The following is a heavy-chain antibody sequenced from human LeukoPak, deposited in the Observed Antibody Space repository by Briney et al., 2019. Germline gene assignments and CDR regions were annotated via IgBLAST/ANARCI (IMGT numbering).Heavy chain of an antibody. CDR3: AREPRRFGDYEGDAFDI. V-gene: IGHV1-2*04. J-gene: IGHJ3*02. Sequence: ASVKVSCKASGYTFTGYYMHRVRQAPGQGLEWMGWINPNSGGTDYAQKFQGWVTMTRDTSISTAYMELSRLRSDDTAVYYCAREPRRFGDYEGDAFDIWGQGTMVTVSS. D-gene: IGHD4-17*01. CDR1: GYTFTGYY. CDR2: INPNSGGT.